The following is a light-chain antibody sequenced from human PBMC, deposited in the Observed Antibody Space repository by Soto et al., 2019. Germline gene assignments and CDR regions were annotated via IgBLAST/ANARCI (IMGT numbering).Light chain of an antibody. Sequence: QSVLTQPASVSGSPGQSITISCTGTSSDIGGYNYVSWYQQHPGKAPKLIIYEVSNRPSGVSNRFSGSKSGNTASLTISGLQAEDEADYYCFSYTASITRVFGEGTKLTVL. J-gene: IGLJ3*02. CDR3: FSYTASITRV. V-gene: IGLV2-14*01. CDR1: SSDIGGYNY. CDR2: EVS.